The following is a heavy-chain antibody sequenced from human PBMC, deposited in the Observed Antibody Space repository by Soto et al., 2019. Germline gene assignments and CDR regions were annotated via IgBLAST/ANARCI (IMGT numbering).Heavy chain of an antibody. Sequence: GASVKVSCRAAGYTFTGYYMHWARQAPGQGIEWMGGIIPIFGTTNYAQKFQGRVTITADESTSTAYMELSSLSSEDTAVYYCARGTAYSGSALHYKYYYGMDVWGQGTTVTVSS. V-gene: IGHV1-69*13. CDR3: ARGTAYSGSALHYKYYYGMDV. CDR2: IIPIFGTT. J-gene: IGHJ6*02. D-gene: IGHD5-12*01. CDR1: GYTFTGYY.